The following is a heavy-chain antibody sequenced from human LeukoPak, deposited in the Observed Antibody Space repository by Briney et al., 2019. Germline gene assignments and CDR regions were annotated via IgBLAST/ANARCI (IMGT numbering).Heavy chain of an antibody. J-gene: IGHJ4*02. CDR3: ARGRPHHYYDSSGYSN. CDR1: GYTFTSYD. D-gene: IGHD3-22*01. CDR2: MNPNSGNT. Sequence: GASVKGSCKASGYTFTSYDINWVRQATGQGLEWMGWMNPNSGNTGYAQKFQGRVTMTRNTSISTAYMELSSLRSEDTAVYYCARGRPHHYYDSSGYSNWGQGTLVTVSS. V-gene: IGHV1-8*01.